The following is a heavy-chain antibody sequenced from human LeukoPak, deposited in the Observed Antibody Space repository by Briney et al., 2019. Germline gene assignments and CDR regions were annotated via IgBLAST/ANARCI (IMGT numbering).Heavy chain of an antibody. CDR3: AKDLITLYGSGSYGAFDI. V-gene: IGHV3-9*01. J-gene: IGHJ3*02. D-gene: IGHD3-10*01. Sequence: PGGSLRLSCAVSGFTFDDYAMHWVRQVPGKGLEWVSGINWNSDSIGYADSVKGRFTISRDNSKNTLYLQMNSLRAEDTAVYYCAKDLITLYGSGSYGAFDIWGQGTMVTVSS. CDR2: INWNSDSI. CDR1: GFTFDDYA.